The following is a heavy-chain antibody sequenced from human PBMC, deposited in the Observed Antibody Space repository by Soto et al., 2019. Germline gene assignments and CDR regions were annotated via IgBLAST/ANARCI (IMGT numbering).Heavy chain of an antibody. D-gene: IGHD3-3*01. CDR3: ARGGVSTRTFDY. CDR2: IYPSDSDT. CDR1: GYNFAGYW. V-gene: IGHV5-51*01. Sequence: PVASVKISCNGSGYNFAGYWIAWVRQMPWKGLELMGIIYPSDSDTRYRPSFQGQVTISADKSISSAYLQWSSLRASDTAMYYCARGGVSTRTFDYWGQGTPVTVSS. J-gene: IGHJ4*02.